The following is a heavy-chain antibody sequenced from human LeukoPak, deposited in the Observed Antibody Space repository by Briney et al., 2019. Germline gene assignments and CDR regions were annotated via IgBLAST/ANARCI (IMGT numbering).Heavy chain of an antibody. Sequence: GGSLRLSCAASGFTFSSYAMSWVRQAPGKGLEWVSVISGSDGSTYYADSVKGRFAISRDNSKNTLYLQMNSLRAEDTAVFYCAKPRGEEWLVGLYDAFDIWGQGTMDTVSS. J-gene: IGHJ3*02. CDR3: AKPRGEEWLVGLYDAFDI. CDR1: GFTFSSYA. CDR2: ISGSDGST. V-gene: IGHV3-23*01. D-gene: IGHD6-19*01.